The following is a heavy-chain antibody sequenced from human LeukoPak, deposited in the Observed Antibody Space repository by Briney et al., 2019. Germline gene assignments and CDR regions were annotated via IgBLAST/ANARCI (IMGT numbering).Heavy chain of an antibody. V-gene: IGHV1-2*06. CDR3: ARDRGGGVIIDY. CDR2: TNPNSGGT. D-gene: IGHD3-16*02. Sequence: ASVKVSCKASGYTFTGYYMHWVRQAPGQGLEWMGRTNPNSGGTNYAQKFQGRVTMTRDTSISTAYMELSRLRSDDTAVYYCARDRGGGVIIDYWGQGTLVTVSS. J-gene: IGHJ4*02. CDR1: GYTFTGYY.